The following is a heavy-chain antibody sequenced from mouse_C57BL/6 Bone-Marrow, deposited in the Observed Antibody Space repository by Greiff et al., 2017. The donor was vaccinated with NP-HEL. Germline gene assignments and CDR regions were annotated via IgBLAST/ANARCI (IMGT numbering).Heavy chain of an antibody. J-gene: IGHJ3*01. D-gene: IGHD2-4*01. CDR1: GFNIKDDY. CDR2: INPKNGDP. V-gene: IGHV14-4*01. CDR3: ISYDYVPTFFAY. Sequence: VQLKESGAELVRPGASVKLSCTASGFNIKDDYMHWVKQRPEQGLEWIGWINPKNGDPEYASKLQGKATLTADQSSNTAYLQLSSLTSEATAVYYCISYDYVPTFFAYWGQGTLVTVSA.